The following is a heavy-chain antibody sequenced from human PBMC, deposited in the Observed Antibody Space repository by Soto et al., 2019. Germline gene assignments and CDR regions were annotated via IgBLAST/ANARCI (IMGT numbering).Heavy chain of an antibody. CDR3: TRGGSNTWRFDP. J-gene: IGHJ5*02. CDR1: GFIFSDSV. V-gene: IGHV3-73*01. CDR2: IRRKVNSYAT. D-gene: IGHD7-27*01. Sequence: EVQLVESGGALVQPGNSLQLSCAPSGFIFSDSVIHWVRQAPGKGLEWVGRIRRKVNSYATAYTASVNGRFAISRDDSRDTAYLQMNSLQVEDTALYYCTRGGSNTWRFDPWGQGTLVIVSS.